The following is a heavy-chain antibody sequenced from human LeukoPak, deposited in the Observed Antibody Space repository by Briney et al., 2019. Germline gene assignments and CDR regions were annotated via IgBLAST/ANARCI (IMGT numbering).Heavy chain of an antibody. Sequence: GGSLRLSCAASGFTFSSYGMHWVRQAPGKGLEWVAVISYDGSNKYYADSVKGRFTISRDNSKNTLYLQMNSLRAEDTAVYYCARVVVVPATSGPMDVWGKGTTVTVSS. J-gene: IGHJ6*03. CDR2: ISYDGSNK. V-gene: IGHV3-30*03. CDR3: ARVVVVPATSGPMDV. D-gene: IGHD2-2*01. CDR1: GFTFSSYG.